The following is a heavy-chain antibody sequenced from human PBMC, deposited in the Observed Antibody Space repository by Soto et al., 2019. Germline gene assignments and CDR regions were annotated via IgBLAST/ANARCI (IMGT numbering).Heavy chain of an antibody. Sequence: QVHLVQSGAEVKKPGALVKVSCKGSGYGFTTYGITWVRQAPEQGLEWMAWFGPHNGNTNYAQKLQGRVTVTRDTSTSTAYMELRSLRSDDTAVYYCARGRYGVYWGQGALVTVSS. J-gene: IGHJ4*02. V-gene: IGHV1-18*01. CDR3: ARGRYGVY. D-gene: IGHD3-10*01. CDR1: GYGFTTYG. CDR2: FGPHNGNT.